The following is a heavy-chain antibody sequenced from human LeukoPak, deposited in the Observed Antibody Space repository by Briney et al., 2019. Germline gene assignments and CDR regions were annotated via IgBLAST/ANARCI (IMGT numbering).Heavy chain of an antibody. CDR2: IYTSGST. J-gene: IGHJ4*02. CDR1: GGSISSYY. D-gene: IGHD2-2*01. Sequence: SETLSLTCTVSGGSISSYYWSWIRQPPGKGLEWIGYIYTSGSTNYNPSLKSRVTISVDTSKNQFSLKLSSVTAADTAVYYCAQGGPAAIICWGQGTLVTVSS. V-gene: IGHV4-4*09. CDR3: AQGGPAAIIC.